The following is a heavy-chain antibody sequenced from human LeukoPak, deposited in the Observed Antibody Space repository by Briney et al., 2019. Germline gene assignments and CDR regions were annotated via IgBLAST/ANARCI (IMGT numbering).Heavy chain of an antibody. J-gene: IGHJ4*02. Sequence: SETLSLTCTVSGGSISGYYWTWIRQPPGKGLEWIGYIYNSGSTNYNPSLKGRLSMLVDRSKNQFSLKLSSVTAADTAVYYCARASGGYGGNFDYWGQGTLVTVSS. CDR2: IYNSGST. CDR3: ARASGGYGGNFDY. CDR1: GGSISGYY. V-gene: IGHV4-59*01. D-gene: IGHD2-15*01.